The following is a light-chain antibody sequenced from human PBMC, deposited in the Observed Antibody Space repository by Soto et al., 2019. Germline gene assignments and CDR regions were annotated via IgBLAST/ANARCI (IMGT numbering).Light chain of an antibody. Sequence: DIQMTQSPSTLSASVGDRVTITCRASQSISEYLAWYQQKPGQAPKLLIYDASSLESGVPSRFSGSGSGTEFTLTISSLQPDDFSTYYCQQYNTYLYTFGQGTELEIK. CDR3: QQYNTYLYT. J-gene: IGKJ2*01. V-gene: IGKV1-5*01. CDR1: QSISEY. CDR2: DAS.